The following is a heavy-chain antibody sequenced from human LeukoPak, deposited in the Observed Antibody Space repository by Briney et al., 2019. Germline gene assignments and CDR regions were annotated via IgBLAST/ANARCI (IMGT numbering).Heavy chain of an antibody. CDR1: GFTFSRYS. CDR2: IGSSSSTI. V-gene: IGHV3-48*04. D-gene: IGHD6-19*01. J-gene: IGHJ5*02. Sequence: PGGSLRLSCAASGFTFSRYSMNWVRPAPGKGLEWLSYIGSSSSTIYYADSVKGRFTISRDNAKNSLYLQMNSLRAEDTAVYYCARAAVAGPSWGQGTLVTVSS. CDR3: ARAAVAGPS.